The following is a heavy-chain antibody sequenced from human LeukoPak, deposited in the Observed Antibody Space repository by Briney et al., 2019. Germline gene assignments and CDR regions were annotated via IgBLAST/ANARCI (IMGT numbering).Heavy chain of an antibody. Sequence: GESLKISCKGSGYSFTSYWIGWVRQMPGKGLEWMGIIYPGDSDTRYSPSFQGQVTISADKSISTAYLQWSSLKASDTAMYYCARLGYDFWSGYYTHYYYYYDMDVWGQGTTVTVSS. J-gene: IGHJ6*02. D-gene: IGHD3-3*01. CDR3: ARLGYDFWSGYYTHYYYYYDMDV. V-gene: IGHV5-51*01. CDR1: GYSFTSYW. CDR2: IYPGDSDT.